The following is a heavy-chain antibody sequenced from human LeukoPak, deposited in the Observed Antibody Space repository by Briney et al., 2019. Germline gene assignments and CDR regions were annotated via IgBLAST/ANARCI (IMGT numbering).Heavy chain of an antibody. CDR3: ARTHYDILTGLDY. V-gene: IGHV3-11*04. D-gene: IGHD3-9*01. J-gene: IGHJ4*02. CDR2: ISGSGHDI. Sequence: PGGSLRLSCVVSGFSFSDSYMTWIRQTPGKGLESLAYISGSGHDIYYTDSVKGRFTISRDNAKNTLYLQMNSLRAEDTAVYYCARTHYDILTGLDYWGQGTLVTVSS. CDR1: GFSFSDSY.